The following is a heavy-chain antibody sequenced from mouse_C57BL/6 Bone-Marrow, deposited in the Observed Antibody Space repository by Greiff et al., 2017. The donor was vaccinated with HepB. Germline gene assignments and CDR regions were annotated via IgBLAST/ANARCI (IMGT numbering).Heavy chain of an antibody. CDR2: IDPSDSDK. CDR3: ARRDGNSSWFAY. J-gene: IGHJ3*01. CDR1: GYTFTSYW. D-gene: IGHD2-1*01. Sequence: QVQLQQPGAELVMPGASVKLSCKASGYTFTSYWMHWVKQRPGQGLEWIGEIDPSDSDKNYNQKFKGKSTLTVDKSSSTAYMQLSSLTSEDSAVYYCARRDGNSSWFAYWGQGTLVTVSA. V-gene: IGHV1-69*01.